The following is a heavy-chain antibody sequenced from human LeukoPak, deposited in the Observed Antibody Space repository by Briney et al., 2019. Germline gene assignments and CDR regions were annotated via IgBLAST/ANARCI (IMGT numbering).Heavy chain of an antibody. D-gene: IGHD3-10*01. J-gene: IGHJ6*03. CDR1: GFTFSSYS. V-gene: IGHV3-48*01. Sequence: GGSLRLSCAASGFTFSSYSMNWVRQAPGKGLEWVSYISSSSSTIYYADSVKGRFTISRDNSKNTLYLQMNRLRPEDTAVYYCAKSMLRGYYYMDVWGKGTTVIISS. CDR3: AKSMLRGYYYMDV. CDR2: ISSSSSTI.